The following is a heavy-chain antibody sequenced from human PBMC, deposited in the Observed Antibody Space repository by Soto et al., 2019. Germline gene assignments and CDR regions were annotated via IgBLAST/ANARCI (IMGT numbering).Heavy chain of an antibody. J-gene: IGHJ6*02. D-gene: IGHD6-6*01. Sequence: PSDTLSLTCTVSCVSIISSSYYWGWIRQPPGKGLEWIGNIYYSGSTYYNPSLKSRVTISGDTSKNQFSLKLSSVTAADTAVYYCARRKSSYYYGMDVWGQGTTVTVSS. CDR2: IYYSGST. V-gene: IGHV4-39*01. CDR3: ARRKSSYYYGMDV. CDR1: CVSIISSSYY.